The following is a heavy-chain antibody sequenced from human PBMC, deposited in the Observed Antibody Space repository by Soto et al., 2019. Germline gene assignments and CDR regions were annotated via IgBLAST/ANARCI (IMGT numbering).Heavy chain of an antibody. J-gene: IGHJ5*02. CDR3: APTRGYCSGGSCYPNWFDP. Sequence: QVQLVQSGAEVKKPGSSVKVSCKASGGTFSSYAISWVRQAPGQGLEWMGGIIPIFGTANYAQKFQGRVTITADESTSTAYMELSSLRSEETAVYYCAPTRGYCSGGSCYPNWFDPWGQGTLVTVSS. D-gene: IGHD2-15*01. V-gene: IGHV1-69*01. CDR1: GGTFSSYA. CDR2: IIPIFGTA.